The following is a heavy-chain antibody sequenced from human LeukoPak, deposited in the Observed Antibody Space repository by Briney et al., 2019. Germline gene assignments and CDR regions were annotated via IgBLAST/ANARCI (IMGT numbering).Heavy chain of an antibody. CDR1: GGSIRSSSYY. CDR2: IYYSGST. D-gene: IGHD2/OR15-2a*01. Sequence: SETLSLTCTVSGGSIRSSSYYWGWIRQPPGKGLEWIGSIYYSGSTYYNPSIKSRVTMSVDTSKNQFSLKLSSVTAADTAVYYCASFSMDLLDAFASGGQGTMVPVSS. CDR3: ASFSMDLLDAFAS. V-gene: IGHV4-39*07. J-gene: IGHJ3*02.